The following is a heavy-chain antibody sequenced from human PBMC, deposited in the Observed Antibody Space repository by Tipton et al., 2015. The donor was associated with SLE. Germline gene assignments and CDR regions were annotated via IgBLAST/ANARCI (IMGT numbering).Heavy chain of an antibody. Sequence: TLSLTCTVSGGSVRSGDYYWSWIRQHPGKGLEWIGYIYYSGGTYYNPSLKSRVSISVGTSENDFSLKLSPVTAADTAVYYCATDRGDYGEAYYFDYWGQGALVTVSS. V-gene: IGHV4-31*03. D-gene: IGHD4-17*01. CDR1: GGSVRSGDYY. CDR3: ATDRGDYGEAYYFDY. CDR2: IYYSGGT. J-gene: IGHJ4*02.